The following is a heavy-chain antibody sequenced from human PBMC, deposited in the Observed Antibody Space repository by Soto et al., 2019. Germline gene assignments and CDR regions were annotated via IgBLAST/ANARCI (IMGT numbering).Heavy chain of an antibody. Sequence: EVQLLESGGGLVQPGGSLRLSCAASGFTFSSYAMSWVRQAPGKGLEWVSAISGSGGTTYYADSVKGRFTFSRDNSKNTLYLQMNSLRAEDTDVYYCAKTANGWFIDFDIWGQGTMVTVSS. CDR1: GFTFSSYA. CDR3: AKTANGWFIDFDI. CDR2: ISGSGGTT. D-gene: IGHD6-19*01. J-gene: IGHJ3*02. V-gene: IGHV3-23*01.